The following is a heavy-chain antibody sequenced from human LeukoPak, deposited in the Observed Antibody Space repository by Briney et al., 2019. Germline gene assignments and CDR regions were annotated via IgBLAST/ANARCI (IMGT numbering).Heavy chain of an antibody. D-gene: IGHD3-9*01. CDR1: GYTFTCYY. V-gene: IGHV1-2*02. CDR3: ARVAHNYDLLTGYYPYLDHFDF. CDR2: INPNSGGT. J-gene: IGHJ4*02. Sequence: ASVKVSCKASGYTFTCYYMHWVRQAPGQGLEWMGWINPNSGGTYYAQKFQGRVTMTRDPSISTAYMELSRLRSDDTAVFYCARVAHNYDLLTGYYPYLDHFDFWGQGTLVTVSS.